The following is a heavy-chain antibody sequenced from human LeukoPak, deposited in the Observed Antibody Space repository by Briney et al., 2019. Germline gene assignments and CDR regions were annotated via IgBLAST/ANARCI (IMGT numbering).Heavy chain of an antibody. CDR1: GYTYTKSW. D-gene: IGHD2-2*02. Sequence: GESPQISCQGSGYTYTKSWIAWVRPMPGKGVELMGIIIPFDSYPSSRPPFQGHVTISLDNSISTSYLQWNSLKASDSAMYYCARQGCTTTSCHTIDYWGQGTLVTVSS. J-gene: IGHJ4*02. CDR3: ARQGCTTTSCHTIDY. CDR2: IIPFDSYP. V-gene: IGHV5-51*01.